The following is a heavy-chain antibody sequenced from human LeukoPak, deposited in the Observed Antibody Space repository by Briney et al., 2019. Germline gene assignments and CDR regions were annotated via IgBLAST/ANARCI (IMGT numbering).Heavy chain of an antibody. D-gene: IGHD7-27*01. V-gene: IGHV1-2*02. CDR3: ARLPGLTGGFVYAFDI. J-gene: IGHJ3*02. CDR2: INPNSGGT. CDR1: RYSFSDYY. Sequence: ASVNVSCKASRYSFSDYYIHWVRQAPGQGLEWMGWINPNSGGTNHAQEFQGRVTMTRDTSISTAYMELTRLTSDDTAVYYCARLPGLTGGFVYAFDIWGQGTMVTVSS.